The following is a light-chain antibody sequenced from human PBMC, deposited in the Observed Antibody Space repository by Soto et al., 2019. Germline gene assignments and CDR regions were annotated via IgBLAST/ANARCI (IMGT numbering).Light chain of an antibody. Sequence: QTVLTQPASVSWYPGQSITFSCAGTSSDMGVYNYVSWYQQHPGKAPKLMMYEVNNRPSGVSHLFSGSKSANSASLTISRLQAEDEADYYCSSYTTSNASVFGTGTKVTVL. CDR1: SSDMGVYNY. CDR3: SSYTTSNASV. V-gene: IGLV2-14*01. CDR2: EVN. J-gene: IGLJ1*01.